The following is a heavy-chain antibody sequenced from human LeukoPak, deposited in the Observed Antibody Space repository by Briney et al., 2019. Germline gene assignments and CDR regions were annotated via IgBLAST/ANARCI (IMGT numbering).Heavy chain of an antibody. CDR3: AKDCSSTSCYDY. CDR1: GFTFSSYA. D-gene: IGHD2-2*01. Sequence: GGSLRLSCAASGFTFSSYAMSWVRQAPGKGLEGVSAISGSGGSTYYADSVKGRFTIYRDNSKNTLYLQMNSLRAEDTAVYYCAKDCSSTSCYDYWGQGTLVTVSS. J-gene: IGHJ4*02. CDR2: ISGSGGST. V-gene: IGHV3-23*01.